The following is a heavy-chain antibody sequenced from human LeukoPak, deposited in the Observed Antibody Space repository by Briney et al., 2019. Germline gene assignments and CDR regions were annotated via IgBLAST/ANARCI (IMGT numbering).Heavy chain of an antibody. CDR1: GFTFSSYS. J-gene: IGHJ6*03. Sequence: GGSLRLSCAASGFTFSSYSMNWVRQAPGKGLEWLSYISGSSSTIYYADSMKGRFTISRDNAKNSLYLQMNSLRAEDTAVYYCARESLGYCSGSTCYYSYMDFWGKGTTVTVSS. V-gene: IGHV3-48*04. CDR3: ARESLGYCSGSTCYYSYMDF. D-gene: IGHD2-15*01. CDR2: ISGSSSTI.